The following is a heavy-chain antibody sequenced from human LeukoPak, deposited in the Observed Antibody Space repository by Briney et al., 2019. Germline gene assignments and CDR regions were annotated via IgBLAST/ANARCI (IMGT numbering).Heavy chain of an antibody. V-gene: IGHV4-59*08. CDR2: IYHSGTT. J-gene: IGHJ3*01. CDR1: GGSIGSYY. CDR3: ARQRDYADYLDAFDV. D-gene: IGHD4-17*01. Sequence: SETLSLTCTVSGGSIGSYYWSWIRQPPGKGLECIGYIYHSGTTNYNPSLKSRVTISADTSKNQFSLKLTSVTAADTAVYYCARQRDYADYLDAFDVWGQGTMVTVSS.